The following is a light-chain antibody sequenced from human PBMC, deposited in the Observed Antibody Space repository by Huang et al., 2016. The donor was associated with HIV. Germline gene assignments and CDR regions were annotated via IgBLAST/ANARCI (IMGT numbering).Light chain of an antibody. J-gene: IGKJ2*01. V-gene: IGKV4-1*01. Sequence: DIVMTQSPDSLAVSLGERATINCKSSQSVLYNSNNKNYLAWYHQKPGQPPKRLIYWASTRESGVPDRISGSGSGTDFTLTISSLQAEDVAVYYCQHYYTSPYTFGQGIKLEIK. CDR3: QHYYTSPYT. CDR1: QSVLYNSNNKNY. CDR2: WAS.